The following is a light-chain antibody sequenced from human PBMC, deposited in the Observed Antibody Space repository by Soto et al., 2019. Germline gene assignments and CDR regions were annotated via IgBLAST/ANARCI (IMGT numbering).Light chain of an antibody. CDR3: MQARKLEWT. V-gene: IGKV2-28*01. Sequence: DIVMTQSPLSLPVTPGEPASISCRSSQSLLHSNGYNYLDWYLQKPGQSPQLLIYLGSNRASGVPDRFSGSGSGTDFTLKISRVEAEDVGVYYCMQARKLEWTFDQGTKVEIK. CDR1: QSLLHSNGYNY. CDR2: LGS. J-gene: IGKJ1*01.